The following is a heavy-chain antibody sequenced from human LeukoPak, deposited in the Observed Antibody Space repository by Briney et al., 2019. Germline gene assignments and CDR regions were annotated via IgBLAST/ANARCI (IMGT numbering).Heavy chain of an antibody. CDR2: INPSSGDT. D-gene: IGHD2-2*01. J-gene: IGHJ3*02. CDR1: GYTFTGYF. Sequence: ASVKVSCKASGYTFTGYFMHWVRQAPGQGLEWMGWINPSSGDTNYAQKFQGRVTMTRDTSISTAYMELIRLRSDDTAVYYCAPDCSSSKRWRAFDIWGQGTMVTVSS. V-gene: IGHV1-2*02. CDR3: APDCSSSKRWRAFDI.